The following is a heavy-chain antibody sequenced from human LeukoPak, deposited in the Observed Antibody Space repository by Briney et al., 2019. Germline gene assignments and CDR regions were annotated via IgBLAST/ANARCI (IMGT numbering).Heavy chain of an antibody. CDR1: GFTFSSYW. D-gene: IGHD4-17*01. CDR2: INSDGSST. V-gene: IGHV3-74*01. CDR3: ARTPFRAVTTRDYYFDY. J-gene: IGHJ4*02. Sequence: PGGSLRLSCAASGFTFSSYWMHWVRQAPGKGLVWVSRINSDGSSTSYADSVKGRFTISRDNAKNTLYLQMNSLRAEDTAVYYCARTPFRAVTTRDYYFDYWGQGTLVTVSS.